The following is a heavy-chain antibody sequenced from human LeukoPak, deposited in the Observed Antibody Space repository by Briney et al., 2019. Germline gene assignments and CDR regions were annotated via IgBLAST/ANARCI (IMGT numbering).Heavy chain of an antibody. J-gene: IGHJ4*02. CDR2: INPDGTEK. CDR3: VRDDRGIAVGSRNH. D-gene: IGHD6-19*01. Sequence: GGSLRLSCAASGFSFSNHWMIWVRQAPGKGLEWVATINPDGTEKRYVDSVKGRFTISRDNGKNSLYLQMSSLRAEDTAVYYCVRDDRGIAVGSRNHGAQGTLVTVSS. CDR1: GFSFSNHW. V-gene: IGHV3-7*03.